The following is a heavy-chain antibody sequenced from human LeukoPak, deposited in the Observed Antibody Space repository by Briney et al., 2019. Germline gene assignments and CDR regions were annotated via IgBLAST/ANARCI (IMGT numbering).Heavy chain of an antibody. J-gene: IGHJ4*02. CDR2: ISYDGSNK. Sequence: PGGSLRLSCAASGFTFDDYGMSWVRQAPGKGLEWVAVISYDGSNKYYADSVKGRFTISRDNSKNTLYLQMNSLRAEDTAVYYCAKDDGSSWFYDYWGQGTLVTVSS. V-gene: IGHV3-30*18. CDR1: GFTFDDYG. CDR3: AKDDGSSWFYDY. D-gene: IGHD6-13*01.